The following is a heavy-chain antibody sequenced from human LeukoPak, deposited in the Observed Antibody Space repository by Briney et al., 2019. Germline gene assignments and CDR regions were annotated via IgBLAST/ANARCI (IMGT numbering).Heavy chain of an antibody. D-gene: IGHD1-26*01. CDR3: AKATVGATRPVYFDY. J-gene: IGHJ4*02. CDR2: ISWNSGSI. Sequence: GGSLRLSCAASGFTFDDYAMHWVRQAPGKDLEWVSGISWNSGSIGYADSVKGRFTISRDNAKNSLYLQMNSLRAEDTALYYCAKATVGATRPVYFDYWGQGTLVTVSS. CDR1: GFTFDDYA. V-gene: IGHV3-9*01.